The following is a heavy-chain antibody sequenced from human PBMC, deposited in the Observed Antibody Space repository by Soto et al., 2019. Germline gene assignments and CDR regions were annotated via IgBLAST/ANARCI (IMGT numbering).Heavy chain of an antibody. V-gene: IGHV3-30*18. D-gene: IGHD2-2*01. CDR1: GFTFSSYG. CDR2: ISYDGSNK. CDR3: AKAYCSSNSCPEWDYYYYGMDV. J-gene: IGHJ6*02. Sequence: PGGSLRLSCAASGFTFSSYGMHWVRQAPGKGLEWVAVISYDGSNKYYADSVKGRFTISRDNSKNTLYLQMNSLRAEDTAVYYCAKAYCSSNSCPEWDYYYYGMDVWGQGTTVTVSS.